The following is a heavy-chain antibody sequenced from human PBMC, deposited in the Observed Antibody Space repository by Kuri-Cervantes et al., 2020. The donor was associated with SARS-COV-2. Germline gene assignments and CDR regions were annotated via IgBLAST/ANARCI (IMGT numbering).Heavy chain of an antibody. J-gene: IGHJ5*02. CDR3: ARDPTYYDFWSGYSRGNWFDL. V-gene: IGHV1-69*13. D-gene: IGHD3-3*01. CDR1: GGTFSSYA. CDR2: IIPIFGTA. Sequence: SVKVSCKASGGTFSSYAISWVRQAPGQGLEWMGGIIPIFGTANYAQKFQGRVTITADESTSTAYMELSSLRSEDTAVYYCARDPTYYDFWSGYSRGNWFDLWGQGTLVTVSS.